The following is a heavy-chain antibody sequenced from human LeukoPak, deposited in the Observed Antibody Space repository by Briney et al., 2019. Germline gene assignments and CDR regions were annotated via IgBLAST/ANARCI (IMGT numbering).Heavy chain of an antibody. D-gene: IGHD3-10*01. CDR1: GGSISSSSYY. Sequence: PSETLSLTCTVSGGSISSSSYYWGWIRQPPGKGLEWIGSIYYSGSTYYNPSLKSRVTISVDTSKNQFPLKLSSVTAADTAVYYCARDRMVRGVSWFDPWGQGTLVTVSS. V-gene: IGHV4-39*06. CDR2: IYYSGST. J-gene: IGHJ5*02. CDR3: ARDRMVRGVSWFDP.